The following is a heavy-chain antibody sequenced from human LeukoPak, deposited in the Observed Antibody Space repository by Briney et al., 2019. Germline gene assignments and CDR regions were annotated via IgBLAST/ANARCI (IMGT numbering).Heavy chain of an antibody. CDR2: IYYSGST. J-gene: IGHJ4*02. Sequence: SETLSLTCTVSGGSVSSGSYYWSWIRQPPGKGLEWIGYIYYSGSTNYNPSLKSRVTISVDTSKNQFSLKLSSVTAADTAVYYCARAVVAVAAYIHYFDYWGQGTLVTVSS. CDR1: GGSVSSGSYY. V-gene: IGHV4-61*01. D-gene: IGHD2-15*01. CDR3: ARAVVAVAAYIHYFDY.